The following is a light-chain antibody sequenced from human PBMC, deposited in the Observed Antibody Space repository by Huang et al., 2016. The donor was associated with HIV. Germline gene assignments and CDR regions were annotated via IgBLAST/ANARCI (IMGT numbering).Light chain of an antibody. CDR3: QQRFT. Sequence: EIVLTQSPATLSLSPGGRATLSCRASQNISSFLAWYQQGAGQAPRLLISGASNRATGIPARFSGSGSGTDFTRTINNLEPGDFAVYYCQQRFTFGPGTKVDIK. CDR2: GAS. V-gene: IGKV3-11*01. J-gene: IGKJ3*01. CDR1: QNISSF.